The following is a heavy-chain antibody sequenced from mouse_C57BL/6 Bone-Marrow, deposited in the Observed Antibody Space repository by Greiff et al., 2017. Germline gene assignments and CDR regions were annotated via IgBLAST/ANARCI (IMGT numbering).Heavy chain of an antibody. V-gene: IGHV1-59*01. D-gene: IGHD1-1*01. CDR1: GYTFTSYW. CDR2: IDPSDSYT. CDR3: ARSSYYYGSSHPYWYCDV. J-gene: IGHJ1*03. Sequence: QVQLQQPGAELVRPGTSVKLSCKASGYTFTSYWMHWVKQRPGQGLEWIGVIDPSDSYTTYNQKFKGKATLTVDTSSSTAYMQLSSLTSEDSAVYYCARSSYYYGSSHPYWYCDVWGTGTTVTVSS.